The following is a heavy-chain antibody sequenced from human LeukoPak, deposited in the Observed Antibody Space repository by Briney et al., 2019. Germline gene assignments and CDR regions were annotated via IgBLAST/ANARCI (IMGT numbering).Heavy chain of an antibody. D-gene: IGHD2-2*01. CDR3: ARRLTQYDCFDP. CDR1: GDSVSSNSVT. Sequence: SQTLSLTCAISGDSVSSNSVTWNWIRQSPSRGLEWLGRTYYRSTWYNDYAVSVRGRITVNPDTSKNQSSLHLNSVTPEDTAVYYCARRLTQYDCFDPWGQGILVIVSS. CDR2: TYYRSTWYN. J-gene: IGHJ5*02. V-gene: IGHV6-1*01.